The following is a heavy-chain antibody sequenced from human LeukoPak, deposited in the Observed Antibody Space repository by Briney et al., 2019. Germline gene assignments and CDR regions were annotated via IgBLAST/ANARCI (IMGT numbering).Heavy chain of an antibody. CDR3: ARECLTCGGDSYGY. D-gene: IGHD2-21*01. Sequence: PGGSLRLSCAASGFTFNIYEFNWVRQAPGKGLEWLSYIDGSGNSIYYADSVKGRFTISRDNAKSSLYLQMSSLRADDTAVYYCARECLTCGGDSYGYWGQGALVTVSS. CDR2: IDGSGNSI. V-gene: IGHV3-48*03. CDR1: GFTFNIYE. J-gene: IGHJ4*02.